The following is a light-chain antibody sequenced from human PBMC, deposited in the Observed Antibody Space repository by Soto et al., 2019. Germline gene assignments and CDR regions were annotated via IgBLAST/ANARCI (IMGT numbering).Light chain of an antibody. CDR1: QGISSY. V-gene: IGKV1-39*01. Sequence: DIQLTQSPCFLSASVGDRVTITCRASQGISSYLAWYQQKPGKAPKLLIYAASTLQSGVPSRFSGSGSGTDFTLTISSLQPEDSATYYCQQSYGTPIIFGQGTRLEIK. CDR3: QQSYGTPII. J-gene: IGKJ5*01. CDR2: AAS.